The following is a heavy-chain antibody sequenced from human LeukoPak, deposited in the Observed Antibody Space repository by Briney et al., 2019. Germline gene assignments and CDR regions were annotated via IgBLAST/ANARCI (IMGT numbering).Heavy chain of an antibody. D-gene: IGHD1-26*01. Sequence: SVKVSCKASGGTFSSYAISWVRQAPGQGLEWMGGIIPIFGTANYAQKFQGRVTITTDESTSTAYMELSSLRSEDSAVYYCARNLGATSAFDIWGQGTMVTVSS. J-gene: IGHJ3*02. CDR3: ARNLGATSAFDI. CDR2: IIPIFGTA. CDR1: GGTFSSYA. V-gene: IGHV1-69*05.